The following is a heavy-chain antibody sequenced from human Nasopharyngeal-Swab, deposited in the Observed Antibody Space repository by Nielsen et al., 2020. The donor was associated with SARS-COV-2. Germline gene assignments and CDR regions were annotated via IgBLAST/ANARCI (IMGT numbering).Heavy chain of an antibody. CDR1: GFTFSSYG. CDR2: IWYDGSNK. D-gene: IGHD1-1*01. Sequence: GESLKISCAASGFTFSSYGMHWVRQAPGKGLEWVAVIWYDGSNKYYTNSVKGRFTISRDNSKNTLYLQMNSLRAEDTAAYYCARDPVYSVRRNEGTGGYFDYWGQGTPVTVSS. J-gene: IGHJ4*02. CDR3: ARDPVYSVRRNEGTGGYFDY. V-gene: IGHV3-33*01.